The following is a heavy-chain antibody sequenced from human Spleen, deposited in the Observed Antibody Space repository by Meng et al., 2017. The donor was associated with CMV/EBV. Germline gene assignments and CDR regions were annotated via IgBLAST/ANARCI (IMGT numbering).Heavy chain of an antibody. D-gene: IGHD3-3*01. CDR2: ISSSGSTI. J-gene: IGHJ3*02. CDR3: ARNRLLRFLSGPFDI. CDR1: GFTFSDYY. V-gene: IGHV3-11*01. Sequence: GESLKISCAASGFTFSDYYMSWIRQAPGKGLEWVSYISSSGSTIYYADSVKGRFTISRDNAKNSLYLQMNSLRAEDTAVYYCARNRLLRFLSGPFDIWGQGTMVTVSS.